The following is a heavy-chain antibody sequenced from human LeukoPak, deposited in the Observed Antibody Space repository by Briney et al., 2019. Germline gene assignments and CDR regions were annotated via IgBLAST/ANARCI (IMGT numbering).Heavy chain of an antibody. V-gene: IGHV1-18*01. D-gene: IGHD3-22*01. CDR1: GYTFTSYG. Sequence: ASAKVSCKASGYTFTSYGISWVRQALGQGLEWMGWISAYNGNTNYAQKLQGRVTMTTDTSTSTAYMELRSLRSDDTAVYYCARDQPSDYYDSSGYDYWGQGTLVTVSS. CDR3: ARDQPSDYYDSSGYDY. J-gene: IGHJ4*02. CDR2: ISAYNGNT.